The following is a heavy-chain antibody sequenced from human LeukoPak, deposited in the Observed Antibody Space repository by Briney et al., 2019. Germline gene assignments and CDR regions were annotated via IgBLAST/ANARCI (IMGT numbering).Heavy chain of an antibody. V-gene: IGHV3-7*04. Sequence: GGSLRLSRTASGFTLSRYWMSWVRQAPGKGLEWVADIKGDGSKKYYADSVKGRFTISRDNAENSLYLQMNSLRAEDTAVYFCARDSPEGNNWGSEPTFDYWGQGILVTVSS. CDR2: IKGDGSKK. D-gene: IGHD1-1*01. J-gene: IGHJ4*02. CDR1: GFTLSRYW. CDR3: ARDSPEGNNWGSEPTFDY.